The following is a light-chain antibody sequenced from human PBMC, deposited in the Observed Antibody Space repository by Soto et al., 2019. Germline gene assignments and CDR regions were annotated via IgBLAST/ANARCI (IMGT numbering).Light chain of an antibody. V-gene: IGLV2-14*03. CDR3: SSYTGSSPAEV. J-gene: IGLJ1*01. CDR1: SSDVGGYNY. CDR2: DVS. Sequence: QSALTQPASVSGSLGQSITISCTGTSSDVGGYNYVSWYQQHPGKAPKLMIYDVSKRPSGVSNRFSASKSGNTASLTISGLQAEDEADYYCSSYTGSSPAEVFGTGTKVTVL.